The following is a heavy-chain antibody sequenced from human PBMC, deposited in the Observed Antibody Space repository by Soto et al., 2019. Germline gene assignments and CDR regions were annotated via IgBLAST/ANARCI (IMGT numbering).Heavy chain of an antibody. V-gene: IGHV4-59*01. CDR2: IYYSGST. J-gene: IGHJ6*03. Sequence: SSETLSLTCTVSGGSISSYYWSWIRQPPGKGLEWIGYIYYSGSTNYNPSLKSRVTISVDTSKNQFSLKPSSVTAADTAVYYCARAVSAKYYYYYMDVWGKGTTVTVSS. CDR1: GGSISSYY. CDR3: ARAVSAKYYYYYMDV. D-gene: IGHD3-3*01.